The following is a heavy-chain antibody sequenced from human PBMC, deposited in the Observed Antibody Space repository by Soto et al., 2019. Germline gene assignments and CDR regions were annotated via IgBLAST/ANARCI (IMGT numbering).Heavy chain of an antibody. CDR3: AYEKVPGYCSGGSCNSRDPMD. Sequence: EASVKVSCKASGYTFTSYYMHWVRQAPGQGLEWMGIINPSGGSTSYAQKFQGRVTMTRDTSTSTVYMELSSLRSDDTAVYYCAYEKVPGYCSGGSCNSRDPMDWGQWTMVTVSS. J-gene: IGHJ3*01. CDR1: GYTFTSYY. V-gene: IGHV1-46*03. D-gene: IGHD2-15*01. CDR2: INPSGGST.